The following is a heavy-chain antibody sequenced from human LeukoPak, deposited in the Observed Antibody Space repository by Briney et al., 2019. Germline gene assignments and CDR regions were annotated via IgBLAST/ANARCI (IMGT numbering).Heavy chain of an antibody. V-gene: IGHV4-4*09. Sequence: SETLSLTCTVSGGSINSYYWTWIRQPPGKGVEWIGYIYTSGSSNYNPSLRSRVTISVDMSKNQFSLRLTSVTAADTAVYYCARWEGNWFDPWGQGTLVTVSS. CDR3: ARWEGNWFDP. D-gene: IGHD1-26*01. CDR1: GGSINSYY. J-gene: IGHJ5*02. CDR2: IYTSGSS.